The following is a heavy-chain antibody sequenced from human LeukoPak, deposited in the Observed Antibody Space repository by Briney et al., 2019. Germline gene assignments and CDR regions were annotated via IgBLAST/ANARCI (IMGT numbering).Heavy chain of an antibody. D-gene: IGHD6-13*01. CDR2: IYSSGST. CDR3: ARGTTAAAGIFDC. Sequence: SETLSLTCSVSGGSISSYYWSWVRQPAGKGLEWIGRIYSSGSTNYNPSLNSRVTMSVDTSNNQFSLRLTSVTAADTAVYYCARGTTAAAGIFDCWGQGTLATVSS. V-gene: IGHV4-4*07. J-gene: IGHJ4*02. CDR1: GGSISSYY.